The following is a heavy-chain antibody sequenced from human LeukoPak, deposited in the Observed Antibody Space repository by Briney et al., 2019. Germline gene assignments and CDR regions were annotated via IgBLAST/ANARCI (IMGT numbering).Heavy chain of an antibody. V-gene: IGHV3-21*01. Sequence: GGSLRLSCAASGFTFSSYSMNWVRQAPGKGLEWVSSISSSSSYIYYADSVKGRFAISRDNAKNSLYLQMNSLRAEDTAVYYCARAPSVLRFLEWLNYFDYWGQGTLVTVSS. CDR2: ISSSSSYI. D-gene: IGHD3-3*01. CDR3: ARAPSVLRFLEWLNYFDY. J-gene: IGHJ4*02. CDR1: GFTFSSYS.